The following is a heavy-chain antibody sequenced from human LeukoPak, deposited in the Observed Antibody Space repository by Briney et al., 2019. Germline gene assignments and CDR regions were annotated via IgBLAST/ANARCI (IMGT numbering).Heavy chain of an antibody. V-gene: IGHV3-23*01. CDR3: LGFHRLFDY. Sequence: PGRSLRLSCAASGFTFSSYGMHWVRQAPGKGLEWVSAISGSGGSTYYADSVKGRFTISRDNSKNTLYLQMNSLRAEDTAVYYCLGFHRLFDYWGQGTLVTVSS. CDR1: GFTFSSYG. CDR2: ISGSGGST. J-gene: IGHJ4*02. D-gene: IGHD2-15*01.